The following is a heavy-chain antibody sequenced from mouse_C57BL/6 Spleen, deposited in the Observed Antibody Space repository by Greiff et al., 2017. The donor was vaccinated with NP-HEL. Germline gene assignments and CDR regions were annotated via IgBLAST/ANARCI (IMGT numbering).Heavy chain of an antibody. Sequence: EVQLVESGEGLVKPGGSLKLSCAASGFTFSSYAMSWVRQTPEKRLEWVAYISSGGDYIYYADTVKGRFTISRDNARNTLYLQMSSLKSEDTAMYYCTSNRRGNYDYYAMDYWGQGTSVTVSS. D-gene: IGHD2-1*01. CDR2: ISSGGDYI. V-gene: IGHV5-9-1*02. J-gene: IGHJ4*01. CDR3: TSNRRGNYDYYAMDY. CDR1: GFTFSSYA.